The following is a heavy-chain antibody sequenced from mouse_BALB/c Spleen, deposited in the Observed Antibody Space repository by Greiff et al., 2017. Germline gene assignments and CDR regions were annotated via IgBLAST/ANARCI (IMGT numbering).Heavy chain of an antibody. CDR1: GFTFSDYY. D-gene: IGHD2-4*01. V-gene: IGHV5-4*02. CDR3: ARDHDYDGGFAY. CDR2: ISDGGSYT. Sequence: DVKLVESGGGLVKPGGSLKLSCAASGFTFSDYYMYWVRQTPEKRLEWVATISDGGSYTYYPDSVKGRFTISRDNAKNNLYLQMSSLKSEDTAMYYCARDHDYDGGFAYWGQGTLVTVSA. J-gene: IGHJ3*01.